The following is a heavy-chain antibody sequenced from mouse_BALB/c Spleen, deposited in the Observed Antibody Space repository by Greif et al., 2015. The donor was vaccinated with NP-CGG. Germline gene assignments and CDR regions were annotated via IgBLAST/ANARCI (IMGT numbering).Heavy chain of an antibody. CDR2: IDPSDSET. V-gene: IGHV1S126*01. J-gene: IGHJ4*01. Sequence: VQLQESGPQLVRPGASVKISCKASGYSFTSYWMHWVKQRPGQGLEWFGMIDPSDSETRLNQKFKDKATLTVDKSSSTAYMQLSSPTSEDSAVYYCARDYRYDGYAMDYWGQGTSVTVSS. CDR1: GYSFTSYW. CDR3: ARDYRYDGYAMDY. D-gene: IGHD2-14*01.